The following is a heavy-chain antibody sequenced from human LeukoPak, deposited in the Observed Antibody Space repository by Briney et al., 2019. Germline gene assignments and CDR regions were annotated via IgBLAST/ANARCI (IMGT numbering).Heavy chain of an antibody. V-gene: IGHV4-34*01. CDR1: GGSFSGYY. J-gene: IGHJ4*02. CDR2: INHSGST. D-gene: IGHD1-7*01. CDR3: ARGPYNWNYVRLKLFDY. Sequence: SETLSLTCAVYGGSFSGYYRSWIRQPPGKGLEWIGEINHSGSTNYNPSLKSRVTISVDTSKNQFSLKLSSVTAADTAVYYCARGPYNWNYVRLKLFDYWGQGTLVTVSS.